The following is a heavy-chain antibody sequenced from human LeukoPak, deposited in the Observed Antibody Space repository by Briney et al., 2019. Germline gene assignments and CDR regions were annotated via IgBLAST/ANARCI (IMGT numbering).Heavy chain of an antibody. J-gene: IGHJ4*02. V-gene: IGHV5-51*01. D-gene: IGHD3-10*01. Sequence: GESLKTSCKGSGYSFTSYWIGWVRQMPGKGLEWMGIIYPGDSDTRYSPSFQGQVTISADKSISTAYLQWSSLKASDTAMYYCARHAPDGSGSYLYYFDYWGQGTLVTVSS. CDR1: GYSFTSYW. CDR2: IYPGDSDT. CDR3: ARHAPDGSGSYLYYFDY.